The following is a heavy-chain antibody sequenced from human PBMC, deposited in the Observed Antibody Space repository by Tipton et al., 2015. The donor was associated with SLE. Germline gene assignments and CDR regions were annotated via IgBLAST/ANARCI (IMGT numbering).Heavy chain of an antibody. CDR1: GFTFSNYW. V-gene: IGHV3-7*01. Sequence: SLRLSCAASGFTFSNYWMSWVRQAPGTGLEWVANIKQDGSTKTYVDSVKGRFTISRDNAKNSLYLQVSSLRVEDTAVYYCAKEGRREVYLGVVSASPDAFDIWGQGTMVTVSS. CDR2: IKQDGSTK. D-gene: IGHD3-3*01. J-gene: IGHJ3*02. CDR3: AKEGRREVYLGVVSASPDAFDI.